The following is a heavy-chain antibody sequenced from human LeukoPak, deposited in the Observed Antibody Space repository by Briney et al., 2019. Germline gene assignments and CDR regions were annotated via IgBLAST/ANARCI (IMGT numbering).Heavy chain of an antibody. J-gene: IGHJ4*02. Sequence: ASVKVSCKASGYTFTSYYMHWVRQTPGQGLEWVGIINPSGGSTSYAQKFQGRVTMTRDTSTSTVYMELSSLRSEDTVVYYCARGDYDYVWGSYRPATDYWGQGTLVTVSS. D-gene: IGHD3-16*02. CDR3: ARGDYDYVWGSYRPATDY. V-gene: IGHV1-46*01. CDR2: INPSGGST. CDR1: GYTFTSYY.